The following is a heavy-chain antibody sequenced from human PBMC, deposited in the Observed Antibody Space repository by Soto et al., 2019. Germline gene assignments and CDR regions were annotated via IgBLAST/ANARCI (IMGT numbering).Heavy chain of an antibody. Sequence: QVQLVESGGGVVQPGRSLRLSCAASGFTFSNFGMHWVRQAPGKGLEWVAYISYDAANKYYADSVKGRFTISRDNSKNTRHLQMDSLSGDDTALYYCASGTAFDHWGQGTLVSVSS. D-gene: IGHD2-21*02. CDR1: GFTFSNFG. V-gene: IGHV3-30*03. J-gene: IGHJ4*02. CDR3: ASGTAFDH. CDR2: ISYDAANK.